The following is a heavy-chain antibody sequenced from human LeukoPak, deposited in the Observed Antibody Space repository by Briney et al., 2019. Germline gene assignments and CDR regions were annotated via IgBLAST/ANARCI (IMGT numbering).Heavy chain of an antibody. Sequence: RTSETLSLTCTVSGGSISSGSYYWSWIRQPAGKGLEWIGRIYTSGSTNYNPSLKSRVTISVDTSKNQFSLKLSSVTAADTAVYYCASWRPTYYDSSGYYHDAFDIWGQGTMVTVSS. CDR2: IYTSGST. CDR1: GGSISSGSYY. D-gene: IGHD3-22*01. CDR3: ASWRPTYYDSSGYYHDAFDI. V-gene: IGHV4-61*02. J-gene: IGHJ3*02.